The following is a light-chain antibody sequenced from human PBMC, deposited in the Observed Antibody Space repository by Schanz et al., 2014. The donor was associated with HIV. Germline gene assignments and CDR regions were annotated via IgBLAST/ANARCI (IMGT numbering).Light chain of an antibody. V-gene: IGKV3-20*01. CDR3: HHYGTSPPAFT. J-gene: IGKJ3*01. CDR2: GAS. Sequence: EIVMTQSPATLYVSPGEGATLSCRASQSVGSNLAWYQLKPGQAPRLLIYGASIRATGIPDRFSGSGSGTDFTLTISRLEPEDFAVYYCHHYGTSPPAFTFGPGTKVDIK. CDR1: QSVGSN.